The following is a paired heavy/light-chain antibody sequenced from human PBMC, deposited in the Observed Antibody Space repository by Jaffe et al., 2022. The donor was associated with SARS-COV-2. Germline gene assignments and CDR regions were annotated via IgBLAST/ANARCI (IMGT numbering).Heavy chain of an antibody. CDR1: GFTFSSYA. J-gene: IGHJ6*02. Sequence: EVQLLESGGGLVQPGGSLRLSCVVSGFTFSSYAMSWVRQAPGKGLEWVSDISGSGGRTYYADSVKGRFTISRDKSKNTLYLQMNSLRAEDTAVYYCAKVGDGDGSDPAGSQHYYGLDVWGQGTTVTVSS. CDR2: ISGSGGRT. D-gene: IGHD1-1*01. V-gene: IGHV3-23*01. CDR3: AKVGDGDGSDPAGSQHYYGLDV.
Light chain of an antibody. CDR1: KLEHKY. J-gene: IGLJ2*01. CDR3: QAWDSSTVV. Sequence: SYELTQPPSVSVSPGQTASITCSGDKLEHKYACWYQLKPGQSPVLVIYQDNKRPSGIPERFSGSNSGNTATLTISGTQAIDEADYYCQAWDSSTVVFGGGTSLTVL. CDR2: QDN. V-gene: IGLV3-1*01.